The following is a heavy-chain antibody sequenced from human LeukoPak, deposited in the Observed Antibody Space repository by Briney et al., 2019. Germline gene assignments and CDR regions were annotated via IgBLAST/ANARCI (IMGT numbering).Heavy chain of an antibody. CDR3: ARKQLWPMDTQSTDY. CDR2: ISDDGVNT. D-gene: IGHD5-18*01. V-gene: IGHV3-23*01. CDR1: GFTFRYYA. J-gene: IGHJ4*02. Sequence: PGGSLRLSCIASGFTFRYYAMTWVRQPPGKGLEWVSIISDDGVNTHYADSVKGRFTISRDNAKNSLYLQMNSLRAEDTAVYYCARKQLWPMDTQSTDYWGQGTLVTVSS.